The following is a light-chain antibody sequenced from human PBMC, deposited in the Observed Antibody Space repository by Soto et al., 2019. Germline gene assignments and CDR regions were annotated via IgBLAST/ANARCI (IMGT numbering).Light chain of an antibody. J-gene: IGKJ1*01. CDR1: QSVSGTY. Sequence: EIVLTQSPATLSLSPGERGTLSCRASQSVSGTYLAWYQQKPGQAPRLLIYGASSRATVIPDRFSGSGSGTDLTLTISRVEPEDFAVFYCQQYGSSPRTFGQGTKVDIK. CDR3: QQYGSSPRT. V-gene: IGKV3-20*01. CDR2: GAS.